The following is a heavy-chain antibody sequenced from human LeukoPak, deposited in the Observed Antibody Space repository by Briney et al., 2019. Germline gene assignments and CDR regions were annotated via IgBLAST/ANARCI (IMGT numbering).Heavy chain of an antibody. Sequence: SETLSLTCTVSGYSITSGYYWGWIRQPPGKGLEGIGSIYHSGNTYYNPSLKSRVTISVDTSKNQFSLKLTSVTAADTAVYYCARDGGSGIFTSGSFDYWGQGTLVTVSS. V-gene: IGHV4-38-2*02. CDR2: IYHSGNT. D-gene: IGHD3-10*01. CDR1: GYSITSGYY. CDR3: ARDGGSGIFTSGSFDY. J-gene: IGHJ4*02.